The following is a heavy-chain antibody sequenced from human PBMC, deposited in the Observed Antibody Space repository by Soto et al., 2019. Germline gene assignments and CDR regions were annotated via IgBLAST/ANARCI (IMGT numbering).Heavy chain of an antibody. CDR1: GYTFNSYD. V-gene: IGHV1-8*01. J-gene: IGHJ6*03. D-gene: IGHD2-21*02. CDR2: MNPKGGNT. CDR3: ARGPSGSDKYYMDV. Sequence: ASVKVSCKASGYTFNSYDINWVRQATGQGLEWMGWMNPKGGNTGYAQMFQGRVTMTRNTSINTVYMELSSLRSEDSAVYYCARGPSGSDKYYMDVWGKGTTVTVSS.